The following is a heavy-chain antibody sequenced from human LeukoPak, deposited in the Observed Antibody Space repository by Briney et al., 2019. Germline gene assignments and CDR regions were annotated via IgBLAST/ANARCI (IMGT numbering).Heavy chain of an antibody. V-gene: IGHV4-34*01. J-gene: IGHJ4*02. CDR3: ASGWNHGFDY. CDR2: INHSGST. CDR1: GGSFSGYY. Sequence: PSETLSLTCAVYGGSFSGYYWSWIRQPPGKGLEWIGGINHSGSTNYNPSLKSRVTISVDTSKNQFSLKLSSVTAADTAVYYCASGWNHGFDYWGQGTLVTVSS. D-gene: IGHD1-14*01.